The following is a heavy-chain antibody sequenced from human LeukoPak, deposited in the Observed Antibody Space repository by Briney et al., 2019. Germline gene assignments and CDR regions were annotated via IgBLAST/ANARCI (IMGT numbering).Heavy chain of an antibody. CDR3: ARGISVGATVGAMGWLDP. V-gene: IGHV1-18*01. D-gene: IGHD1-26*01. CDR2: ISPYNGNT. J-gene: IGHJ5*02. Sequence: ASVKVSCKSSGYTFTSYGISWLRQAAGQGLEWMGWISPYNGNTNLAQNLQGRVNMTTNTSKSTAYLELGRLSSYDPALYYLARGISVGATVGAMGWLDPWGQGALVSVSS. CDR1: GYTFTSYG.